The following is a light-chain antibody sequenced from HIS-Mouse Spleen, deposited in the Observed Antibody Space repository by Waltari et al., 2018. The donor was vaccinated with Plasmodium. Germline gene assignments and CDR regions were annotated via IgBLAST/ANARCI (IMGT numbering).Light chain of an antibody. Sequence: EIVMTQSPATLSVPPGERATLSCRASQSVSSNLAWYQQKHGQAPRLLIYGASTRATGIPARFSGSGSGTEFTLTISSLQSEDFAVYYCQQYNNWSFTFGPGTKVDIK. J-gene: IGKJ3*01. CDR1: QSVSSN. CDR2: GAS. CDR3: QQYNNWSFT. V-gene: IGKV3-15*01.